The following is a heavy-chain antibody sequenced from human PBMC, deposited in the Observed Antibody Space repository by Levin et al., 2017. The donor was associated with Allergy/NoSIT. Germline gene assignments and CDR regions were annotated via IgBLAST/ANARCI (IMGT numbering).Heavy chain of an antibody. CDR1: GGSISDYY. D-gene: IGHD3-10*01. CDR2: ISYTGST. Sequence: SETLSLTCTVSGGSISDYYWSWIRQPPGKGLEWIGYISYTGSTNYSPSLKSRVTISVDTSKNQFSLNVTSVTAADTAVYYCARVSLGGEYGLDYWGQGTLVTVSS. J-gene: IGHJ4*02. CDR3: ARVSLGGEYGLDY. V-gene: IGHV4-59*01.